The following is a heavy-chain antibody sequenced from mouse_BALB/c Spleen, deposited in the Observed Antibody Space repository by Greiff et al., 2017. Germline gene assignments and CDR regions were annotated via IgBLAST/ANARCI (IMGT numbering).Heavy chain of an antibody. V-gene: IGHV2-2*02. J-gene: IGHJ1*01. CDR3: ARNKEYSNYAYFDV. CDR1: GFSLTSYG. Sequence: VQRVESGPGLVQPSQSLSITCTVSGFSLTSYGVHWVRQSPGKGLEWLGVIWSGGSTDYNAAFISRLSISKDNSKSQVFFKMNSLQANDTAIYYCARNKEYSNYAYFDVWGAGTTVTVSS. CDR2: IWSGGST. D-gene: IGHD2-5*01.